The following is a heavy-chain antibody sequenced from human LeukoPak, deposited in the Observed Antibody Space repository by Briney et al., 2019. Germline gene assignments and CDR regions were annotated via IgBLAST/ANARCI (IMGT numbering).Heavy chain of an antibody. CDR1: GYSISSGYY. Sequence: SETLSLTCAVSGYSISSGYYWGWIRQPPGKGLEWIGSIYHSGSTYYNPSLKSRVTISVGTSKNQFSLKLSSVTAADTAVYYCARVACSGGSCYHSFDYWGQGTLVTVSS. V-gene: IGHV4-38-2*01. CDR2: IYHSGST. CDR3: ARVACSGGSCYHSFDY. J-gene: IGHJ4*02. D-gene: IGHD2-15*01.